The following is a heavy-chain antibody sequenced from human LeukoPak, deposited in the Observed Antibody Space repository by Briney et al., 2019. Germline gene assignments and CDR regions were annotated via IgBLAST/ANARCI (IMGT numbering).Heavy chain of an antibody. CDR1: GYTFTSYG. CDR3: ATVAQGVVGATGSLDY. D-gene: IGHD1-26*01. V-gene: IGHV1-24*01. J-gene: IGHJ4*02. CDR2: SDPEDGET. Sequence: ASVKVSCKASGYTFTSYGISWVRQAPGKGLEWMGGSDPEDGETIYAQRFQGRVTMTEDTSTDTAYMELSRLRSEDTAVYYCATVAQGVVGATGSLDYWGQGTLVTVSS.